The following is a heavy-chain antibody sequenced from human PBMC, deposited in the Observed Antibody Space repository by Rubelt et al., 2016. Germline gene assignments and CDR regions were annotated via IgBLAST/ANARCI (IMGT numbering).Heavy chain of an antibody. CDR1: GFTFSSCA. CDR3: AKGVAAAGDDAFDI. D-gene: IGHD6-13*01. CDR2: IRGSGGTT. Sequence: ELQVVESGGGLVKPGGSLRLSCAASGFTFSSCAMSWVRQAPGKGLEWVSLIRGSGGTTHYADSVKGRFTISRDNAKNSLYLQMNRLGAEDTALYYCAKGVAAAGDDAFDIWGQWTMVTVSS. V-gene: IGHV3-23*04. J-gene: IGHJ3*02.